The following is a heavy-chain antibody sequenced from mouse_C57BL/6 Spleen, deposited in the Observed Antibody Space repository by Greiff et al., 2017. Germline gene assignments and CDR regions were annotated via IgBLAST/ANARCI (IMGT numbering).Heavy chain of an antibody. CDR2: FYPGSGSI. CDR1: GYTFTEYT. J-gene: IGHJ2*01. D-gene: IGHD2-12*01. CDR3: ARHALLGPYFDY. Sequence: QVHVKQSGAELVKPGASVKLSCKASGYTFTEYTIHWVKQRSGQGLEWIGWFYPGSGSIKYNEKFKDKATLTADKSSSTVYMELSRLTSEDSAVYFCARHALLGPYFDYWGQGTTLTVSS. V-gene: IGHV1-62-2*01.